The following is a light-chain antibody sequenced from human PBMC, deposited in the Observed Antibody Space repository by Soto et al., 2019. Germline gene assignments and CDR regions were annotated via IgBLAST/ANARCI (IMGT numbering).Light chain of an antibody. CDR1: QSVSNSF. J-gene: IGKJ1*01. V-gene: IGKV3-20*01. CDR3: QQYDNPPFT. CDR2: GAS. Sequence: EIVLTQSPGTLSLSPGERATLSCWASQSVSNSFLAWYQQKPGQAPRLLIYGASSRATAIPDRFSGSGSGTDFSLTISRVEPEDFAVYYCQQYDNPPFTFGQGTKVDIK.